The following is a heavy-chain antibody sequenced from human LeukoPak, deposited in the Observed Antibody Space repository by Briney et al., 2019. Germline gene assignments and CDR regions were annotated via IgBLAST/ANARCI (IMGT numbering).Heavy chain of an antibody. D-gene: IGHD3-9*01. Sequence: KAGGSLRLSCAASGFTFSNAWMTWVRQGPGTGLEWVGRIKSKVNGGTADHAAPVKGRFTISRDDSQNMLYLQMSSLKTEDTAVYYCTTDIHILMGSGDYWGQGTLVTVSS. V-gene: IGHV3-15*01. CDR1: GFTFSNAW. J-gene: IGHJ4*02. CDR2: IKSKVNGGTA. CDR3: TTDIHILMGSGDY.